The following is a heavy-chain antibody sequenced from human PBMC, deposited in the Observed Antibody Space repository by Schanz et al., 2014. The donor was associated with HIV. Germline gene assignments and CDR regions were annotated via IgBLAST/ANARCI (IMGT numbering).Heavy chain of an antibody. CDR1: GFTFSNAW. V-gene: IGHV3-21*04. J-gene: IGHJ4*02. CDR3: AKDHLPYGVDS. CDR2: ISSSDTLL. Sequence: EVQLVESGGGLVQPGGSLRLSCAASGFTFSNAWMNWVRQAPGKGLEWVSSISSSDTLLYYADSVKGRFDISRDNSKNTLYLQMNSLRAEDTGIYYCAKDHLPYGVDSWGQGTLVTVSS. D-gene: IGHD2-21*01.